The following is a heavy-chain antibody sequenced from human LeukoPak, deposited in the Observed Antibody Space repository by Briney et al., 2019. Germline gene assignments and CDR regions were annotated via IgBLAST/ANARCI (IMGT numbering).Heavy chain of an antibody. CDR1: GFTFSSYA. CDR2: ISGSGGST. V-gene: IGHV3-23*01. J-gene: IGHJ4*02. D-gene: IGHD3-22*01. CDR3: AKDLNYYDSSGYYYPFDY. Sequence: PGGSLRLSCAASGFTFSSYAMSWVRQAPGKGLEWVSAISGSGGSTYYADSVKGRFTISRDNSKNTLYLQMNGLRAEDTAVYYCAKDLNYYDSSGYYYPFDYWGQGTLVTVSS.